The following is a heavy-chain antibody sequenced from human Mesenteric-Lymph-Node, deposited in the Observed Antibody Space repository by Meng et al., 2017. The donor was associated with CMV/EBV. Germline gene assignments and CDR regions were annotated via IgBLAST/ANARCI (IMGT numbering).Heavy chain of an antibody. V-gene: IGHV4-59*01. CDR1: GGSLNDYH. CDR3: ARPSLGGNYFRGDWYFDL. J-gene: IGHJ2*01. CDR2: TNHIGGT. D-gene: IGHD3-10*02. Sequence: GSLRLSCSVSGGSLNDYHWSWIRQPPGKGLEWLAYTNHIGGTQYNPSLTNRLVISIDTSGNQFSLRVASVTAADTAVYYCARPSLGGNYFRGDWYFDLWGRGTLVTVSS.